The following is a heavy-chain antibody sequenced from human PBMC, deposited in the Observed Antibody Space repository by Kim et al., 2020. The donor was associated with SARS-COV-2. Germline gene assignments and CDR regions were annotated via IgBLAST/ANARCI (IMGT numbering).Heavy chain of an antibody. Sequence: SETLSLTCAVYGGSFSGYYWSWIRQPPGKGLEWIGEINHSGSTNYKPSLKSRVTISVDTSKNQFSLKLSSVTAADTAVYYCARNYGSGSFNWFDPWGQGTLVTVSS. CDR3: ARNYGSGSFNWFDP. D-gene: IGHD3-10*01. CDR2: INHSGST. V-gene: IGHV4-34*01. J-gene: IGHJ5*02. CDR1: GGSFSGYY.